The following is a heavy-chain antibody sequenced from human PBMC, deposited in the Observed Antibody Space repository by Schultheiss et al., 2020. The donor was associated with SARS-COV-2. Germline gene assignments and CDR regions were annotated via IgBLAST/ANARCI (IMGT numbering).Heavy chain of an antibody. D-gene: IGHD2-15*01. CDR1: GGSVSSGSYY. J-gene: IGHJ4*02. Sequence: SETLSLTCTVSGGSVSSGSYYWSWIRQPPGKGLEWIGEIYHSGSTNYNPSLKSRVTISVDTSKNQFSLKLSSVTAADTAVYYCAKVVDWGQGTLVTVSS. CDR3: AKVVD. CDR2: IYHSGST. V-gene: IGHV4-39*07.